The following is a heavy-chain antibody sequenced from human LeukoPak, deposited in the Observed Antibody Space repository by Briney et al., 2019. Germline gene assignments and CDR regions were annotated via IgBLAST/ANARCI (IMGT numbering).Heavy chain of an antibody. CDR1: GFTFHESA. V-gene: IGHV3-9*01. J-gene: IGHJ5*02. CDR3: AKGVGFEINWFDP. D-gene: IGHD3-10*01. Sequence: GRSLRLSCAASGFTFHESAMHWVRQAPGKGLEWVSGINWNSGDIGYADSVKGRFTNSRDNAKNSLYLQMNSLRAEDTALYYCAKGVGFEINWFDPWGQGIMVIVSS. CDR2: INWNSGDI.